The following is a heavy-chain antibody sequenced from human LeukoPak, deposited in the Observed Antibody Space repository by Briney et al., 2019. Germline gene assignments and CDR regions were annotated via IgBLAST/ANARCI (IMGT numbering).Heavy chain of an antibody. J-gene: IGHJ5*02. CDR2: IRGSGGRT. Sequence: SGGSLRLSCAASGFTFRNYAMSWVRQAPGKGLEWVSAIRGSGGRTYYADSVKGRFTISRDNSKNTLYLQMNSLRAEDTAVYSCAKEPTSSGWFDPWGQGTLVTVSS. V-gene: IGHV3-23*01. CDR3: AKEPTSSGWFDP. D-gene: IGHD3-10*01. CDR1: GFTFRNYA.